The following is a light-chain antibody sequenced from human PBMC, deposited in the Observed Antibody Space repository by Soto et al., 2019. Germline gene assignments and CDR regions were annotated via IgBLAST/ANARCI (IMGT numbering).Light chain of an antibody. CDR2: DAS. J-gene: IGKJ1*01. V-gene: IGKV3-11*01. Sequence: EIVLTQSPATLSLSPGERATLSCRASQSVSNNLARYQHKPGQAPRLLIYDASNRATGIPARVSGSGSGTDFTLTISSLEPEDFAVYYCLQRSTWPWAFGQGTKVEIK. CDR3: LQRSTWPWA. CDR1: QSVSNN.